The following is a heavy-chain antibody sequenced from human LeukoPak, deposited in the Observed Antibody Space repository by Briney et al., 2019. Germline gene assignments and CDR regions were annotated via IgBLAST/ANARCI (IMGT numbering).Heavy chain of an antibody. CDR3: ARALYGAFDI. V-gene: IGHV3-74*01. D-gene: IGHD2/OR15-2a*01. Sequence: GGSLRLSCAASGFTFSSYWIHWVRQAPGKGLVWVSRINADGSSTNYADSVEGRFTISRDNAKNTLYLQMNSLRPEDTAVYYCARALYGAFDIWGQGTMVTVSS. CDR2: INADGSST. J-gene: IGHJ3*02. CDR1: GFTFSSYW.